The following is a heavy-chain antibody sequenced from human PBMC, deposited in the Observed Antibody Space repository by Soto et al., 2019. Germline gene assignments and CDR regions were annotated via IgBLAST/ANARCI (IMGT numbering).Heavy chain of an antibody. Sequence: QVQLQESGPGLVKPSQTLSLTCTVSGGSISSGGYYWSWIRQHPGKGLEWIGYIYYSGSTYYNPSLKSRVTISVDTSKNQFSLKLSSVTAADTAVYYCARGPWSSGYYYYGMDVWGQGTTVTVSS. CDR3: ARGPWSSGYYYYGMDV. CDR1: GGSISSGGYY. J-gene: IGHJ6*02. D-gene: IGHD6-19*01. CDR2: IYYSGST. V-gene: IGHV4-31*03.